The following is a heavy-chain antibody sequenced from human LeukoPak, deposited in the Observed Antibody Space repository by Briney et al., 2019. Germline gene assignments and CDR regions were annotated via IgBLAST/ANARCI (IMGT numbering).Heavy chain of an antibody. V-gene: IGHV3-74*03. CDR1: GFTFSRYW. J-gene: IGHJ4*02. D-gene: IGHD2-15*01. CDR3: ARDDGSGVDY. Sequence: GSLRLSCAASGFTFSRYWMLWARQAPGKGLVWVSRISSDGSFTTYADSVKGRFTISRDNAKNTLYLQMSSLRAEDTAVYYCARDDGSGVDYWGQGTLVTLSS. CDR2: ISSDGSFT.